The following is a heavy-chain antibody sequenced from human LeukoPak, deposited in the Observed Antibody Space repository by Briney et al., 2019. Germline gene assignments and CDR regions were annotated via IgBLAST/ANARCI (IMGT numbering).Heavy chain of an antibody. D-gene: IGHD3-22*01. Sequence: GGSLRLSCAASGFTFSSYWMYWVRQAPGKGLEWVANIKEDGSEEYYVESVKGRFSVSRDNAKNSLYLQMNSLRAEDTAVYYRARDVYSSGYYGQNRGQGILVTVSS. CDR1: GFTFSSYW. CDR2: IKEDGSEE. V-gene: IGHV3-7*01. CDR3: ARDVYSSGYYGQN. J-gene: IGHJ4*02.